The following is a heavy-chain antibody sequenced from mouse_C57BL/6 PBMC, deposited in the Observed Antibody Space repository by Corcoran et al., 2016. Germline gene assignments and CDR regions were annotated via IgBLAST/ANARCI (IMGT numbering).Heavy chain of an antibody. CDR3: ASLAY. Sequence: DVQLQESGPGLVKPSQSLSLTCSVTGYSITSGYYWNWIRQFPGNKLEWMGYISYDGSNNYNPSLKNRISIPRDTSKNQFFLKLNSVTTEDTATYYWASLAYWGQGTLVTVSA. CDR2: ISYDGSN. CDR1: GYSITSGYY. J-gene: IGHJ3*01. V-gene: IGHV3-6*01.